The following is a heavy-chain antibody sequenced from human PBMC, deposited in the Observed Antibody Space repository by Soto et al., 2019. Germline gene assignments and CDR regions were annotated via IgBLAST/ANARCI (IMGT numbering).Heavy chain of an antibody. CDR3: ARGYCTNGVCYEKYYYYYYMDI. Sequence: ASVKVSCKASGYTFTGYYMHWVRQAPGQGLEWMGWINPNSGGTNYAQKFQGWVTMTRDTSISTAYMELSRLRSDDTAVYYCARGYCTNGVCYEKYYYYYYMDIWGKGTTVNVSS. V-gene: IGHV1-2*04. CDR1: GYTFTGYY. D-gene: IGHD2-8*01. J-gene: IGHJ6*03. CDR2: INPNSGGT.